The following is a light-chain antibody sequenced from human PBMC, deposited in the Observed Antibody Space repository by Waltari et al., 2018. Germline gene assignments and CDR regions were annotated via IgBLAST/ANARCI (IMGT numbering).Light chain of an antibody. CDR1: QGISSY. CDR3: QQVNGYPLT. J-gene: IGKJ4*01. CDR2: AAS. Sequence: DIQLTQSPSFLSASVGDRVTITCRASQGISSYLVWYQQKPGKAPKVLISAASTLQTGVPSMFRGRGSGTEFTLTISSLQPEDFATYYCQQVNGYPLTFGGGTKVEIK. V-gene: IGKV1-9*01.